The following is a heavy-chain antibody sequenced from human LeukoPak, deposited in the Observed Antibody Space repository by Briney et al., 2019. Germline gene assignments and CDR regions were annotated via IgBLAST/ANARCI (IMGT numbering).Heavy chain of an antibody. J-gene: IGHJ4*02. Sequence: GESLKISCKGSGYSFTSYWIGWVRQMPGKGLEWMGIIYPGDSDTRYSPSFQGQVTISADKSISTAYLQWSSLKASDTAMYYCARLGWGYYDFWSGYCYWGQGTLVTVSS. CDR1: GYSFTSYW. CDR2: IYPGDSDT. CDR3: ARLGWGYYDFWSGYCY. V-gene: IGHV5-51*01. D-gene: IGHD3-3*01.